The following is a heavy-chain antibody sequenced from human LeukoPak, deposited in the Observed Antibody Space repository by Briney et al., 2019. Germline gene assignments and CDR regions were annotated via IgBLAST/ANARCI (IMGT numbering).Heavy chain of an antibody. D-gene: IGHD5-12*01. CDR1: GFTFSTYA. Sequence: GGSLRLSCAASGFTFSTYAMSWVRQAPGKGLEWVSGISGSGGSTYYADSVKGRFTISRDNSQNTLYLQMNSLRGEDTAVYYCAKEAGYSGYDYPDYWGQGTLVTVSS. CDR3: AKEAGYSGYDYPDY. CDR2: ISGSGGST. J-gene: IGHJ4*02. V-gene: IGHV3-23*01.